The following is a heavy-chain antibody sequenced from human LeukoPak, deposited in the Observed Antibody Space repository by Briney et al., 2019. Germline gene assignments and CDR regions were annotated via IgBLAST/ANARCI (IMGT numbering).Heavy chain of an antibody. J-gene: IGHJ4*02. CDR1: GGTFSSYA. D-gene: IGHD6-13*01. Sequence: SVKVSCKASGGTFSSYAISWVRQAPGQGLEWMGGVIPIFGTANYAQKFQGRVTITADESTSTAYMELSSLRSEDTAVYYCARDPLSGTAAGTVPFDWGQGTLVTVSS. CDR3: ARDPLSGTAAGTVPFD. V-gene: IGHV1-69*13. CDR2: VIPIFGTA.